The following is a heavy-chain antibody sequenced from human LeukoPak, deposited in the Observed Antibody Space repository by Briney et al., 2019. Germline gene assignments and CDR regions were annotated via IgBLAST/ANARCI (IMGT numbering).Heavy chain of an antibody. D-gene: IGHD6-13*01. CDR1: GGSITNNY. CDR3: ARDRSAAPADY. CDR2: THDSGNS. V-gene: IGHV4-59*13. Sequence: NSSETLSLTCTVSGGSITNNYWAWIRQPPGKGLEWIGYTHDSGNSNYNPSLRSRVTISIDTSKNQFSLKLTSVTAADTAVYYCARDRSAAPADYWGQGTLVTVSS. J-gene: IGHJ4*02.